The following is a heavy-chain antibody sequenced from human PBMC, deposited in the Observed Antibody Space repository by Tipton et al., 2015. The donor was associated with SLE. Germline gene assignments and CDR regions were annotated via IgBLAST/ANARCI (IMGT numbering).Heavy chain of an antibody. CDR3: ARSYYDYVWGSYRPYFDY. CDR1: GYSFTSYW. D-gene: IGHD3-16*02. CDR2: IYPGDSDT. V-gene: IGHV5-51*03. J-gene: IGHJ4*02. Sequence: VQLVQSGAEVKKPGESLKISCKGSGYSFTSYWIGWVRQMPGKGLEWMGIIYPGDSDTRYSPSFQGQVTISADKSISTAYLQWSSLKASDTAMYYCARSYYDYVWGSYRPYFDYWGQGTPVTVSS.